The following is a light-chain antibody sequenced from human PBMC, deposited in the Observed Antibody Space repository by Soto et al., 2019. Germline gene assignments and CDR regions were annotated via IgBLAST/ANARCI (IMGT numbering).Light chain of an antibody. V-gene: IGKV3-15*01. J-gene: IGKJ4*01. CDR3: QQYNKSPLT. Sequence: EIVMTQSPATLSVSPGEKATLSCRASQSVNNNLAWYLQKPGQAPRLLIYFASTRATGIPARFSGSGSGTEFTLTISSLQSEDFAVYYCQQYNKSPLTFGGGTKVETK. CDR1: QSVNNN. CDR2: FAS.